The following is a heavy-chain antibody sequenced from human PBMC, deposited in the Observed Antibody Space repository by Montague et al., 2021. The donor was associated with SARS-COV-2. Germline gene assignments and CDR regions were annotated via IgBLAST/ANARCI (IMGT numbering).Heavy chain of an antibody. D-gene: IGHD3-22*01. Sequence: SETLSLTCTVSGGSITNNLDYWAWIRQPPGKGLEWIGSIYYTGNTYYNPSLKSRVTISVVTSKNHFTLKLSSVIAAETAVYYCARLKSYFDSSGSPSAFDFWGQGTKVTVSS. CDR3: ARLKSYFDSSGSPSAFDF. CDR1: GGSITNNLDY. CDR2: IYYTGNT. J-gene: IGHJ3*01. V-gene: IGHV4-39*02.